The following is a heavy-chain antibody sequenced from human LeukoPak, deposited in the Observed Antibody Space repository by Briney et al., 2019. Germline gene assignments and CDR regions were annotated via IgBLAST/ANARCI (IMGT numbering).Heavy chain of an antibody. D-gene: IGHD5-24*01. J-gene: IGHJ6*02. CDR1: GGTFSSYA. CDR2: IIPIFGTA. CDR3: ARGSIETGLIYYYGMDV. V-gene: IGHV1-69*13. Sequence: ASVKVSCKASGGTFSSYAISWVRQAPGQGREWMGGIIPIFGTANYAQKFQGRVTITADESTSTAYMELSSLRSEDTAVYYCARGSIETGLIYYYGMDVWGQGTTVTVSS.